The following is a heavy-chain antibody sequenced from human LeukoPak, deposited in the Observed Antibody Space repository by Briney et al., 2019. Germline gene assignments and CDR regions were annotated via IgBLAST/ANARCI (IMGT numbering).Heavy chain of an antibody. CDR2: ISGSGGST. CDR3: AKCPGRSLIAAHPFNY. J-gene: IGHJ4*02. D-gene: IGHD6-6*01. CDR1: GFTFSSYA. Sequence: GGSLRLSCAASGFTFSSYAMSWVRQAPGKGLEWVSAISGSGGSTYYADSVKGRFTISRDNSKHTLYLQMNSLRAEDTAVYYCAKCPGRSLIAAHPFNYWGQGTLVTVSS. V-gene: IGHV3-23*01.